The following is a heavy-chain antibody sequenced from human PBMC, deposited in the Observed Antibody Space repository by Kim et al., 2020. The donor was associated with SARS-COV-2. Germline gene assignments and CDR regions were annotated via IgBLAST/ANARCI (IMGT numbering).Heavy chain of an antibody. J-gene: IGHJ3*02. CDR3: ARERIVGSTGGAFDI. V-gene: IGHV4-59*01. Sequence: PPLKSRVTISVHTSKNQFSLKLSPVTAADTAVYYWARERIVGSTGGAFDIWGQGTMVTVSS. D-gene: IGHD1-26*01.